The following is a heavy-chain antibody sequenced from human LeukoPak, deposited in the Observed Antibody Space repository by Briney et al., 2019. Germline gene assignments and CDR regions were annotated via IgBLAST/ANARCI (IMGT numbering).Heavy chain of an antibody. Sequence: PSETLSLTCTVSSGTVNTYYWSWIRQTPDKGLEWIGSIYYSGSTYYNPSLKSRVTISVDTSKNQFSLKLSSVTAADTAVYYCARHSNYYDSSGYKRNFDYWGQGTLVTVSS. CDR1: SGTVNTYY. V-gene: IGHV4-59*05. J-gene: IGHJ4*02. CDR2: IYYSGST. CDR3: ARHSNYYDSSGYKRNFDY. D-gene: IGHD3-22*01.